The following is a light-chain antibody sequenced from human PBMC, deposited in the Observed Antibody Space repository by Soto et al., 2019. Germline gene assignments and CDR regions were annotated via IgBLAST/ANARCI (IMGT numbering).Light chain of an antibody. CDR2: DVN. Sequence: QSALTQPRSVSGSPGQSVTISCTETSSDVGGYNYVSWYLHHPGKAPKLMIYDVNKRPSGVPDRFSGSKSGDTASLTISGRQAENEADYYCCSYAGSYTWVFGGGTKLTVL. V-gene: IGLV2-11*01. CDR3: CSYAGSYTWV. CDR1: SSDVGGYNY. J-gene: IGLJ3*02.